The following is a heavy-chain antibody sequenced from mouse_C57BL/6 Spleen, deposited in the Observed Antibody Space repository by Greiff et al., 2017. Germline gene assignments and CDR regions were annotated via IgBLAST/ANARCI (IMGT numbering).Heavy chain of an antibody. V-gene: IGHV5-17*01. CDR1: GFTFSDYG. CDR3: ARRGSFNWSYAMDY. Sequence: EVQVVESGGGLVKPGGSLKLSCAASGFTFSDYGMHWVRQAPEKGLEWVAYISSGSSTIYYADTVKGRFTISSDNAKNTLFLQMTSLRSEDTAMYYCARRGSFNWSYAMDYWGQGTSVTVAS. CDR2: ISSGSSTI. J-gene: IGHJ4*01. D-gene: IGHD4-1*02.